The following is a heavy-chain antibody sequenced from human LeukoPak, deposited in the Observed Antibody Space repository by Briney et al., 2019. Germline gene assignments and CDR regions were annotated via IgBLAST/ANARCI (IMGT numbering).Heavy chain of an antibody. CDR1: GFTFSSYS. D-gene: IGHD6-19*01. J-gene: IGHJ3*02. Sequence: GGSLRLSCAASGFTFSSYSMNWVRQAPGKGLEWVSSISSSSSYIYYADSVKGRFTISRDNAKNSLYLQMNSLRAEDTALYYCVKTEVIAVAGYSDAFDIWSQGTMVTVSS. V-gene: IGHV3-21*04. CDR2: ISSSSSYI. CDR3: VKTEVIAVAGYSDAFDI.